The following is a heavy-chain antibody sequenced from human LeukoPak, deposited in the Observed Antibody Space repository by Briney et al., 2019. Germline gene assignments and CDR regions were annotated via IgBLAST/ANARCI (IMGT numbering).Heavy chain of an antibody. D-gene: IGHD2-15*01. CDR2: ISSSSSYI. J-gene: IGHJ6*02. CDR3: ARFGGGYGMDV. CDR1: GFTFSSYS. Sequence: PGGSLRLSCAASGFTFSSYSMNWVRQAPGKGLEWVSSISSSSSYIYYADSVKGRFTMSRDNAKNSLYLQMNSLRAEDTAVYYCARFGGGYGMDVWGQGTTVTVSS. V-gene: IGHV3-21*06.